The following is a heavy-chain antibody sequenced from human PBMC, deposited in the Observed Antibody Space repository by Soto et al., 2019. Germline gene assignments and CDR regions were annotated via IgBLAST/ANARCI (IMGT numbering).Heavy chain of an antibody. V-gene: IGHV3-23*01. CDR2: ISGSGGST. Sequence: PWGSLRLSCAASGFTFSSYAMSWVRQAPGKGLEWVSAISGSGGSTYYADSVKGRFTISRDNSKNTLYMQMNSLRAEDTAVYYCANRLLGGFEYWGQGTLVGVSP. D-gene: IGHD3-22*01. CDR3: ANRLLGGFEY. J-gene: IGHJ4*02. CDR1: GFTFSSYA.